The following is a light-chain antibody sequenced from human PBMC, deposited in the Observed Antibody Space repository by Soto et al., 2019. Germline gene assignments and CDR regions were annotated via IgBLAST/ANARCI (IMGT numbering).Light chain of an antibody. Sequence: QTVVTQEPSFSVSPGGPVPLTVGLSSAQVSTSYSPSWYQQTPGQAPRTLIYNTTTRSSGVPDRFSGSILGNKAALTITGAQADDESDYYCVLYMGSGIWVFGGGTKLTVL. CDR3: VLYMGSGIWV. CDR2: NTT. V-gene: IGLV8-61*01. J-gene: IGLJ3*02. CDR1: SAQVSTSYS.